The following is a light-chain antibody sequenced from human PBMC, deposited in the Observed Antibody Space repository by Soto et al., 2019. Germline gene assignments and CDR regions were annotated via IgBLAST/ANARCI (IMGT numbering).Light chain of an antibody. J-gene: IGKJ1*01. CDR3: QPYNDWPTWT. CDR1: QSINSN. V-gene: IGKV3-15*01. Sequence: ETVMTQSPAPLSASPGERATLSCRASQSINSNLAWYQQKPGQAPRLLISAASTRATDVPARFSGSGSGTEFTLTISSLQSEDWATYYCQPYNDWPTWTFGQGTKVDI. CDR2: AAS.